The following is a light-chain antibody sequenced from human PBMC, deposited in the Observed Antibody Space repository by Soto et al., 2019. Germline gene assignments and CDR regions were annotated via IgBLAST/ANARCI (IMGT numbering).Light chain of an antibody. CDR3: SSYTSSSTRV. CDR2: EVS. Sequence: QYALTQPASVSGSPGQSITISCTGTSSDVGGYNYVSWYQQHPGKAPKLMIYEVSNRPSGVSNRFSGSKSGNTASLTISGLQAEDEANYYCSSYTSSSTRVFGGGTTVTVL. CDR1: SSDVGGYNY. J-gene: IGLJ3*02. V-gene: IGLV2-14*01.